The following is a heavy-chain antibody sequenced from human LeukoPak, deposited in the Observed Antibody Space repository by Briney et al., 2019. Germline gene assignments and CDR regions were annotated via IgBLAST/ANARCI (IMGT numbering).Heavy chain of an antibody. CDR2: ISGSGGST. CDR3: AKQGYYDSSGYYDY. V-gene: IGHV3-23*01. Sequence: PGGSLRLSCAASGFTFSSYGMSWVRQAPGKGLEWVSAISGSGGSTYYADSVKGRFTISRDNSKNTLYLQMNSLRAEDTAVYYCAKQGYYDSSGYYDYWGQGTLVTVSS. CDR1: GFTFSSYG. J-gene: IGHJ4*02. D-gene: IGHD3-22*01.